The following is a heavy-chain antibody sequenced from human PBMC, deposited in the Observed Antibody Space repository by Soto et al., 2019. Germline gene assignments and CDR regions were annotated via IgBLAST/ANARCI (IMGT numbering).Heavy chain of an antibody. V-gene: IGHV3-30*18. D-gene: IGHD3-16*02. CDR1: GFTFSSYG. CDR2: ISYDGSNK. Sequence: QVQLVESGGGVVQPGRSLRLSCAASGFTFSSYGMYWVRQAPGKGLEWVAVISYDGSNKYYADSVKGRFTISRDNSKNTLYLHMNSLRAEDTAVYYCAKDLGDILWGRIRDYYYGMDVWGQGTTVTVSS. CDR3: AKDLGDILWGRIRDYYYGMDV. J-gene: IGHJ6*02.